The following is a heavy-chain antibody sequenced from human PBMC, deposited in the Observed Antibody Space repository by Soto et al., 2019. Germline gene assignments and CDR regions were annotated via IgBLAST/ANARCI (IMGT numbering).Heavy chain of an antibody. D-gene: IGHD4-17*01. CDR2: IDPTDSYT. Sequence: PGESLKISCKASGYSFTRKWISWVRQMPGKGLEWMGRIDPTDSYTNYSPSFQGQVTISADKSISTAYLQWSSLKASDTAVYYCARVRGLWVYGDYIDYWGQGTLVTVSS. J-gene: IGHJ4*02. CDR1: GYSFTRKW. CDR3: ARVRGLWVYGDYIDY. V-gene: IGHV5-10-1*04.